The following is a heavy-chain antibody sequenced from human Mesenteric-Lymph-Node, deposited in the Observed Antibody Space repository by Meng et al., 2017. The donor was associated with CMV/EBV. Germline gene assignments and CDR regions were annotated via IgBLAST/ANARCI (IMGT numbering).Heavy chain of an antibody. J-gene: IGHJ4*02. D-gene: IGHD7-27*01. V-gene: IGHV7-4-1*02. CDR3: ARATTGDSSYYFDY. CDR2: INTNTGNP. Sequence: KASGYTCTSYAMNWVRQAPGQGLEWMGWINTNTGNPTYAQGFTGRFVFSLDTSVSTAYLQISSLKAEDTAVYYCARATTGDSSYYFDYWGQGTLVTVSS. CDR1: GYTCTSYA.